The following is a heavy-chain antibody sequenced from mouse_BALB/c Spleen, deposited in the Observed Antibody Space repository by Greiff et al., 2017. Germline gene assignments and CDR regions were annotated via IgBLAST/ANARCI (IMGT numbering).Heavy chain of an antibody. J-gene: IGHJ2*01. Sequence: VQLQQSGPELVKPGASVKISCKASGYSFTGYFMNWVMQSHGKSLVWIGRINPYNGDTFYNQKFKGKATLTVDKSSSTAHMELRSLASEDSAVYYCARGGQEGVFDDWGQGTTLTVSS. CDR2: INPYNGDT. CDR1: GYSFTGYF. CDR3: ARGGQEGVFDD. D-gene: IGHD3-3*01. V-gene: IGHV1-20*02.